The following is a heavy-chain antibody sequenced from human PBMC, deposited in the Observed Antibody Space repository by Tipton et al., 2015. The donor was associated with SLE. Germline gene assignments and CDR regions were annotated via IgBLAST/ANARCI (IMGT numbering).Heavy chain of an antibody. J-gene: IGHJ4*02. Sequence: GSLRLSCAASGFTFSSYGMHWVRQAPGKGLEWVAFIRYDGANKYYADSVKGRFTISRDNSKNTLYLQMNSLRAEDTAVYYCAKGAWLPRDYWGQGTQVTVSS. CDR2: IRYDGANK. V-gene: IGHV3-30*02. D-gene: IGHD6-19*01. CDR3: AKGAWLPRDY. CDR1: GFTFSSYG.